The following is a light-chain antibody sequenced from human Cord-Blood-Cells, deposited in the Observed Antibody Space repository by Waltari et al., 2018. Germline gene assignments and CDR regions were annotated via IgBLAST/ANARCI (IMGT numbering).Light chain of an antibody. Sequence: QSALNQPASVSGSPGQSITISCTGTSSDAGSYNLVSWYQQHPGKAPKLMIYEGSKRPSGVSNRFSGSKYGNTASLTISGLQAEDEADYYCCSYAGSSTWVFGGGTKLTVL. CDR1: SSDAGSYNL. CDR3: CSYAGSSTWV. V-gene: IGLV2-23*01. J-gene: IGLJ3*02. CDR2: EGS.